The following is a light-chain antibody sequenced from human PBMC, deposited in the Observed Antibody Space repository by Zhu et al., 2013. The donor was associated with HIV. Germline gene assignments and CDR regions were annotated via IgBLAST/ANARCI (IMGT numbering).Light chain of an antibody. CDR1: QSITSN. V-gene: IGKV3-20*01. J-gene: IGKJ2*04. CDR2: GAS. CDR3: QQYGSSPCS. Sequence: IVLTQSPDTLSVSPGERATLSCRASQSITSNLAWYQHKPGQAPRLLIYGASSRATGIADRFSGSGSGADFTLTISTLEPEDFAVYYCQQYGSSPCSFGQGTKLEIE.